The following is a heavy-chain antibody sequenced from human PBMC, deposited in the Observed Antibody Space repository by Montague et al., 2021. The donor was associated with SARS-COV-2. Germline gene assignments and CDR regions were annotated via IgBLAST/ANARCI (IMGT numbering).Heavy chain of an antibody. CDR1: GGSISSSSYY. CDR3: ARLGRQQLVRLSGMDV. J-gene: IGHJ6*02. D-gene: IGHD6-13*01. V-gene: IGHV4-39*07. Sequence: SETLSLICTVSGGSISSSSYYWGWIREPPGKGLEWIRSIYYSGSTYYNPSLKSRVTISVDTSKNQFSLKLSSVTAADTAVYYCARLGRQQLVRLSGMDVWGQGTTVTVSS. CDR2: IYYSGST.